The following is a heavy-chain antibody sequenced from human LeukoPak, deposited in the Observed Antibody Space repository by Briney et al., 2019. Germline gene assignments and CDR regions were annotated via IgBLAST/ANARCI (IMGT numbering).Heavy chain of an antibody. CDR2: KSKTAGGTT. J-gene: IGHJ4*02. V-gene: IGHV3-15*01. D-gene: IGHD3-10*02. Sequence: KSKTAGGTTDYAAPVKGRFTISRDDSKNTLYLQMNSLKTEDTAVYYCTTDYGGALYYYLLPPSDYWGQGTLVTVSS. CDR3: TTDYGGALYYYLLPPSDY.